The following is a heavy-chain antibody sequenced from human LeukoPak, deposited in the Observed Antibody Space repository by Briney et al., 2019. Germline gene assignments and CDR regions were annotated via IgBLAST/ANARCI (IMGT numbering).Heavy chain of an antibody. CDR1: GFTFSSYW. V-gene: IGHV3-7*01. Sequence: PGGSLRLSCAASGFTFSSYWMRWVRQAPGKGLECVANIKQDGSEKYYVDSVKGRFTISRDNAKNSLYLQMNSLRAEDTAVYYCARDRIVATISYYYYYMDVWGKGTTVTVSS. D-gene: IGHD5-12*01. CDR3: ARDRIVATISYYYYYMDV. J-gene: IGHJ6*03. CDR2: IKQDGSEK.